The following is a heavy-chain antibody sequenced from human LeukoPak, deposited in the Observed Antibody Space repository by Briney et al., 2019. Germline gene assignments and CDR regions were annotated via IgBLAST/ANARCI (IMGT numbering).Heavy chain of an antibody. V-gene: IGHV3-23*01. CDR1: GFTFSSYV. CDR3: ARVARGWYYFDY. Sequence: PGGTLRLSCAASGFTFSSYVMSCVRQAPGKGVEWVSSFSGSGGSTYFADSVKGRFTISRDNSKNTLYLKMNSLRVEDTAVYYCARVARGWYYFDYWGQGTLVTVSS. CDR2: FSGSGGST. J-gene: IGHJ4*02. D-gene: IGHD6-19*01.